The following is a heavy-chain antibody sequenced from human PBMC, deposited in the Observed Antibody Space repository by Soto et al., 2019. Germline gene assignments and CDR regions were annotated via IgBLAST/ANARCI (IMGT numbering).Heavy chain of an antibody. Sequence: GGSIRLSSAGSGFIFSNSAFHWVRQAPGKGLEWVALISYDGNNKYYADSVKGRFTISRDNSKNTLYLQMHSLRADDTAVYYCAREVASYDRSGFFDYWGQGALVTVSS. V-gene: IGHV3-30-3*01. CDR1: GFIFSNSA. CDR2: ISYDGNNK. D-gene: IGHD3-22*01. J-gene: IGHJ4*02. CDR3: AREVASYDRSGFFDY.